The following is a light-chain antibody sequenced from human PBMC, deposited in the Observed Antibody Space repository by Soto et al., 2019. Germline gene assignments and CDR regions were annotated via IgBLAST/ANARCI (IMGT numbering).Light chain of an antibody. J-gene: IGLJ3*02. CDR2: QVS. CDR1: SSDVGGYSS. CDR3: SSYAGSNNLV. V-gene: IGLV2-8*01. Sequence: QSALTQPPSASGSPGQSVTMSCTGTSSDVGGYSSVSWYQHHPGKAPKLMIYQVSKRPSGVPDRFSGSKSGNTASLTVSGLQAEDEADYYCSSYAGSNNLVFGGGTKLTVL.